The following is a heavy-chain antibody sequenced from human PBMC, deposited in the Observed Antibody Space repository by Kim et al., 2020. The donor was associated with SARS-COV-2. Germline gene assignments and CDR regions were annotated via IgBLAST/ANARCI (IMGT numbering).Heavy chain of an antibody. CDR3: ARRTLEFRYFDWGFDY. Sequence: SETLSLTCTVSGGSISSSSYYWGWIRQPPGKGLEWIGSIYYSGSTYYNPSLKSRVTISVDTSKNQFSLKLSSVTAADTAVYYCARRTLEFRYFDWGFDY. V-gene: IGHV4-39*01. CDR1: GGSISSSSYY. J-gene: IGHJ4*01. D-gene: IGHD3-9*01. CDR2: IYYSGST.